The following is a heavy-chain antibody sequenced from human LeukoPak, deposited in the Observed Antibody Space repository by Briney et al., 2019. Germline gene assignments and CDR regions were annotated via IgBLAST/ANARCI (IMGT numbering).Heavy chain of an antibody. D-gene: IGHD3-10*01. J-gene: IGHJ3*02. CDR1: GYTFTSYD. CDR3: ATLTLLWFGELNHDAFDI. Sequence: ASVKVSCKASGYTFTSYDINWVRQATGQGLEWMGWINPNSGGTNYAQKFQGRVTMTRDTSISTAYMELSRLRSDDTAVYYCATLTLLWFGELNHDAFDIWGQGTMVTVSS. CDR2: INPNSGGT. V-gene: IGHV1-2*02.